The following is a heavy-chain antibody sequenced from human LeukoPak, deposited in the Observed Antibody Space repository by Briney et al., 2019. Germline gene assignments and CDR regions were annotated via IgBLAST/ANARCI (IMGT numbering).Heavy chain of an antibody. Sequence: ASVKVSCKASVYTFTGYYMHWVRQAPGQGLEWMGWINPNSGGTDYAQKFQGRVTMTRDTSISTAYMELSRLTSDDTAGYYCSRPRAQQWLVRGDAFDIWGQGTLVAVSS. CDR1: VYTFTGYY. CDR2: INPNSGGT. J-gene: IGHJ3*02. CDR3: SRPRAQQWLVRGDAFDI. D-gene: IGHD6-19*01. V-gene: IGHV1-2*02.